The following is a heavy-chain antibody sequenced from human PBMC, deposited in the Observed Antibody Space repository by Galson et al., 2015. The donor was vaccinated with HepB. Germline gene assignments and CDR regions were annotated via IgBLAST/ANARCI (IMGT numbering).Heavy chain of an antibody. CDR2: ISSSSSTI. CDR1: GFTFSSYS. CDR3: ARDLRYSSIQDYYYYGMDV. Sequence: SLRLSCAASGFTFSSYSMNWVRQAPGKGLEWVSYISSSSSTIYYADSVKGRFTISRDNAKNSLYLQMNSLRAEDTAVYYCARDLRYSSIQDYYYYGMDVWGQGTTVTVSS. V-gene: IGHV3-48*04. D-gene: IGHD6-13*01. J-gene: IGHJ6*02.